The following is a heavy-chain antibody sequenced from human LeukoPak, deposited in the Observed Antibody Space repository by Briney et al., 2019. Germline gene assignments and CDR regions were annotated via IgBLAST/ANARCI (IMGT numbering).Heavy chain of an antibody. D-gene: IGHD3-22*01. Sequence: GGSLRLSCAASGFTFSSYSMNWVRQAPGKGLEWVSYISSSSSTIYNADSVKGRFTISRDNAKNSLYLQMNSLRAEDTAVYYCAKANYYDSSGYYPELDDAFDIWGQGTMVTVSS. CDR3: AKANYYDSSGYYPELDDAFDI. V-gene: IGHV3-48*04. CDR1: GFTFSSYS. J-gene: IGHJ3*02. CDR2: ISSSSSTI.